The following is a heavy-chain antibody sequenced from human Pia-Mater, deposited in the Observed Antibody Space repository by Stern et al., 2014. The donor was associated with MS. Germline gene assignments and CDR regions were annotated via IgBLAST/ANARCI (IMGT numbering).Heavy chain of an antibody. CDR3: ARDGSIVVPRGDDAFDI. CDR1: GYTFTSYG. J-gene: IGHJ3*02. D-gene: IGHD3-22*01. V-gene: IGHV1-18*01. CDR2: ISAYNGNT. Sequence: VQLVESGAEVKKPGASVKVSCKASGYTFTSYGISWVRQAPGQGLEWMGGISAYNGNTNYAQKLQGRVTMTTDTSTSTAYMELRSLRSDDTAVYYCARDGSIVVPRGDDAFDIWGQGTMVTVSS.